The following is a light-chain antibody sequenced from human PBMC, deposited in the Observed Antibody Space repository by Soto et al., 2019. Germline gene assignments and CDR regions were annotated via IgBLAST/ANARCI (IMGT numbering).Light chain of an antibody. Sequence: QSQPKLSVSPEEVVILSFLANQGIGDTLAWYQHKPGQTPRLLIYDASSRATGIPDRFSGSWSGTDFTLTISRLEPEDFAVYYCQQYGSSPATLGQGTKVEI. J-gene: IGKJ1*01. CDR3: QQYGSSPAT. V-gene: IGKV3-20*01. CDR1: QGIGDT. CDR2: DAS.